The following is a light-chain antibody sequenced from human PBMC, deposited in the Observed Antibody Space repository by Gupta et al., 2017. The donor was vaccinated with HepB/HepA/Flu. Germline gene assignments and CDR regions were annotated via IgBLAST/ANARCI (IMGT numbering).Light chain of an antibody. CDR2: DVF. V-gene: IGLV2-14*01. J-gene: IGLJ1*01. Sequence: QSALAQPASVSGSPGQSITISCPGTSHDVGTYNFVSWYQQPPGKAPQLLIFDVFNRSSGVSNRFAGSKSGSTASLTISGLQADDEADYYCSSYTKNNTRVFGTGTKVTVL. CDR1: SHDVGTYNF. CDR3: SSYTKNNTRV.